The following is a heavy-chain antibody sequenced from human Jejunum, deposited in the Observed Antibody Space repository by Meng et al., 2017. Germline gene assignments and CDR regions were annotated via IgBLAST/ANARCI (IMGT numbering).Heavy chain of an antibody. D-gene: IGHD6-19*01. CDR1: GLTFSIAW. V-gene: IGHV3-15*01. CDR3: RISNSAWKEGF. Sequence: GGSLRLSCTASGLTFSIAWLSWVRQAPGKGLEWVGRIKSNANGGTTDYAAPVKGRFTISRDDSINTLYLQMSSLISEDTAIYFCRISNSAWKEGFWGQGTLVTVSS. J-gene: IGHJ4*02. CDR2: IKSNANGGTT.